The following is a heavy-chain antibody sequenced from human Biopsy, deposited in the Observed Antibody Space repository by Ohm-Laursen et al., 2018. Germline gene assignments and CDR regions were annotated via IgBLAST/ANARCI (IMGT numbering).Heavy chain of an antibody. D-gene: IGHD2-15*01. V-gene: IGHV4-34*08. J-gene: IGHJ4*02. CDR3: GNEVHGRDY. Sequence: TLSLTCAVFGKTFSDYQWSWIRQPPGKGLEWIGQINQAGTTNYNPSLKSRVSISADASKYEFSLRLTSVTAAGTAVYLCGNEVHGRDYWGLGAQVTVSS. CDR2: INQAGTT. CDR1: GKTFSDYQ.